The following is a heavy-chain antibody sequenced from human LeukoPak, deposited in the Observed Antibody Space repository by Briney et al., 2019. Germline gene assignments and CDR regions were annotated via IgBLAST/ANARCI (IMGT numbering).Heavy chain of an antibody. Sequence: GGSLRLSCAASGFTFSGSAMHWVRQASGKGLEWVGRIRSKASSYATAYAASVKGRFTISRDDSKNTAYLQMNSLKTEDTAVYYCTRLTSKRTSSATSDYYYYMDVWGKGTTVTVSS. V-gene: IGHV3-73*01. J-gene: IGHJ6*03. CDR1: GFTFSGSA. CDR2: IRSKASSYAT. D-gene: IGHD2-2*01. CDR3: TRLTSKRTSSATSDYYYYMDV.